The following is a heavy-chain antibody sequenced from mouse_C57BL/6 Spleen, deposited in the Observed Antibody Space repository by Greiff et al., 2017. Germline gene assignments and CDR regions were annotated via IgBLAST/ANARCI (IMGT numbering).Heavy chain of an antibody. CDR3: ARDYDYTGYFDV. V-gene: IGHV1-26*01. Sequence: EVQLQQSGPELVKPGASVKISCKASGYTFTDYYMNWVKQSHGKSLEWIGDINPNNGGTSYNQKFKGKATLTVDKSSSTAYMELRSLTSEDSAVYYCARDYDYTGYFDVWGTGTTVTVSS. J-gene: IGHJ1*03. CDR1: GYTFTDYY. D-gene: IGHD2-4*01. CDR2: INPNNGGT.